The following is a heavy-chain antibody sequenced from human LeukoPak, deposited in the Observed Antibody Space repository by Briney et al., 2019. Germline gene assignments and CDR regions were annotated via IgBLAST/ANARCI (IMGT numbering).Heavy chain of an antibody. CDR1: GFTFSSYA. D-gene: IGHD6-19*01. Sequence: GGSLRLSCAASGFTFSSYAMSWVRQAPGKGLEWVSAISGSGGSTYYADSVKGRFTISRDNSKNTLYLQMNSLRAVDTAVYYCAKKVAGTSYYFDYWGQGTLVTVSS. CDR2: ISGSGGST. V-gene: IGHV3-23*01. J-gene: IGHJ4*02. CDR3: AKKVAGTSYYFDY.